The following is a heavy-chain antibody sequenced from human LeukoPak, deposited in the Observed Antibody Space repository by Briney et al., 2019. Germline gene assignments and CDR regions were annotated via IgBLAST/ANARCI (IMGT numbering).Heavy chain of an antibody. CDR3: ARAVRGSSSWYDY. V-gene: IGHV1-18*01. Sequence: ASVKVSCKTSGYTFNRYGISWVRQAPGQGLEWMGWISVYNGKTKYAQKFQGRVTMTTDTSTSTAYMELRSLRSEDTAVYYCARAVRGSSSWYDYWGQGTLVTVSS. CDR2: ISVYNGKT. J-gene: IGHJ4*02. CDR1: GYTFNRYG. D-gene: IGHD6-13*01.